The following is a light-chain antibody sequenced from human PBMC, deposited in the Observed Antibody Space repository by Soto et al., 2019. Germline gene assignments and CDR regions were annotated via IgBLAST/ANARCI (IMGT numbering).Light chain of an antibody. Sequence: QSALTQPASVSGSTVQSITISRTGTSSDVGGCNYVSWYQQHTDKAPKLIIFGVSYRPSGISNRFSASKYGDAASLSMSGLQGADDADDFCRSYTDSRTDIFGRGTKV. V-gene: IGLV2-14*01. CDR2: GVS. CDR3: RSYTDSRTDI. J-gene: IGLJ1*01. CDR1: SSDVGGCNY.